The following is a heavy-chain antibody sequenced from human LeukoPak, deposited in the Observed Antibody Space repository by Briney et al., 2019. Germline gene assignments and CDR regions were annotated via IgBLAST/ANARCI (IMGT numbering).Heavy chain of an antibody. CDR3: ARDLYANYGDYNWFDP. J-gene: IGHJ5*02. CDR2: IYHSGST. V-gene: IGHV4-38-2*02. Sequence: SETLSLTCTVSGYSISSGYYWGWVRQPPGKGLEWIGSIYHSGSTYYNPSLKSRVTISVDTSKNQFSLKLSSVTAADTAVYYCARDLYANYGDYNWFDPWGQGTLVTVSS. D-gene: IGHD4-17*01. CDR1: GYSISSGYY.